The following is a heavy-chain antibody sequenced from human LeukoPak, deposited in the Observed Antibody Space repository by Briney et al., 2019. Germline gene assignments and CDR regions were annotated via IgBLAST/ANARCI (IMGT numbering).Heavy chain of an antibody. J-gene: IGHJ6*03. CDR1: GFTFSSYA. CDR3: AKAKGRQQLVPNYYYYMDV. Sequence: GGSLRLSCAASGFTFSSYAMSWVRQAPGKGLEWVSAISGSGGSTYYADSVKGRFTISRDNSKNTLYLQMNSLRAEDTAVYYCAKAKGRQQLVPNYYYYMDVWGKGTTVTVSS. CDR2: ISGSGGST. V-gene: IGHV3-23*01. D-gene: IGHD6-13*01.